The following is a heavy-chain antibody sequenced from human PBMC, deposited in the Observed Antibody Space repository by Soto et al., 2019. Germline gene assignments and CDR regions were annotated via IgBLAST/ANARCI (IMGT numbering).Heavy chain of an antibody. J-gene: IGHJ5*02. Sequence: PXASLRLSCAASGFTFSSYAMSWVRQAPGKGLEWVSAISGSGGSTYYADSVKGRFTISRDNSKNTLYLQMNSLRAEDTAVYYCAKNLRRYSYGHWFDPWGQGTLVTVSS. V-gene: IGHV3-23*01. D-gene: IGHD5-18*01. CDR3: AKNLRRYSYGHWFDP. CDR1: GFTFSSYA. CDR2: ISGSGGST.